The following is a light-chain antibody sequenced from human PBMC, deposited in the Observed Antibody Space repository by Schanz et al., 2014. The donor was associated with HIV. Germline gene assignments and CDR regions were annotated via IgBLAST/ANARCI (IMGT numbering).Light chain of an antibody. CDR3: HHYGSSSFA. V-gene: IGKV1-5*03. CDR1: ENIGKS. Sequence: DVQMTQSPSTLSASIGARVTITCRASENIGKSLAWFQQRPGKAPKLLIYQASTLYSGVPTTFSGGGSGTEFTLTISSLQPSDFTTYYCHHYGSSSFAFGQGTKLEIK. J-gene: IGKJ2*01. CDR2: QAS.